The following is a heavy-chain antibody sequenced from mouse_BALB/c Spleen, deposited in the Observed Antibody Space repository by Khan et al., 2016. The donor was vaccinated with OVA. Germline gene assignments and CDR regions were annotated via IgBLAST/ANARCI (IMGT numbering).Heavy chain of an antibody. CDR3: ARGNYYGYYFDY. D-gene: IGHD1-1*01. Sequence: EVKLLESGPGLVKPSQSLSLTCTVTGYSITSGCAWNWIRQFPGNKLEWMGYISYSGVTSYTPSLKSRISITPDTSKNQFFLQLNSVTTEDTATYYCARGNYYGYYFDYWGQGTTLTVSS. J-gene: IGHJ2*01. CDR2: ISYSGVT. CDR1: GYSITSGCA. V-gene: IGHV3-2*02.